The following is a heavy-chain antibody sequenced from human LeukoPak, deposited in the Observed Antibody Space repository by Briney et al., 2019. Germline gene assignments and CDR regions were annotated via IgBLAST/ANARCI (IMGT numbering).Heavy chain of an antibody. CDR1: GFTFSSYW. J-gene: IGHJ1*01. CDR3: ARAGEQWLASAEYFQH. Sequence: PGGSLRLSCAASGFTFSSYWMHWARQAPGKRLVWVSRINSDGSSTSYADSVKGRFTISRDNARNTLYLQMNSLRAEDTAVYYCARAGEQWLASAEYFQHWGQGTLVTVSS. V-gene: IGHV3-74*01. CDR2: INSDGSST. D-gene: IGHD6-19*01.